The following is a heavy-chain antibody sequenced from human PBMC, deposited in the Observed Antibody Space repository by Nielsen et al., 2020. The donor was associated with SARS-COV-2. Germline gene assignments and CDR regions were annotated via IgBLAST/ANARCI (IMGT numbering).Heavy chain of an antibody. D-gene: IGHD2-15*01. CDR3: ARDPGTVVVVAATLGGAYGMDV. V-gene: IGHV3-53*01. Sequence: GESLKISCAASGFTVNRNYMSWVRQAPGKGLEWVSLMYAGASTFYADSVKGRFTISRHNAKNSLYLQMNSLRAEDTALYHCARDPGTVVVVAATLGGAYGMDVWGQGTTVTVSS. CDR1: GFTVNRNY. J-gene: IGHJ6*02. CDR2: MYAGAST.